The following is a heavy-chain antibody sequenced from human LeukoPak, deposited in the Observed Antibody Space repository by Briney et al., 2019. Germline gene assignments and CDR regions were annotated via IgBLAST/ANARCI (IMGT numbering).Heavy chain of an antibody. J-gene: IGHJ4*02. V-gene: IGHV3-30-3*01. CDR1: GFTFSSYA. CDR3: AGSLRFLEWLLPFDY. D-gene: IGHD3-3*01. Sequence: PGGSLRLSCAASGFTFSSYAMHWLRQAPGKGLEWVAVISYDGSNKYYADSVKGRFTISRDNSKNTLYLQMNSLRAEDTAVYYCAGSLRFLEWLLPFDYWGQGTLVTVSS. CDR2: ISYDGSNK.